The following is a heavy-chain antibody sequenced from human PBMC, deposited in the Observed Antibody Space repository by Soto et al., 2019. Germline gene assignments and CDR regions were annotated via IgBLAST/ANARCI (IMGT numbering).Heavy chain of an antibody. CDR3: ARGSRLTIFGVVTYYYYGMDV. CDR2: ISAYNGNT. CDR1: GYTFTSYG. Sequence: GASVKVSCKASGYTFTSYGISWVRQAPGQGLEWMGWISAYNGNTNYAQKLQGRVTMTTDTSTSTAYMELRSLRSDDTAVYYCARGSRLTIFGVVTYYYYGMDVWGQGTTVTVSS. D-gene: IGHD3-3*01. J-gene: IGHJ6*02. V-gene: IGHV1-18*04.